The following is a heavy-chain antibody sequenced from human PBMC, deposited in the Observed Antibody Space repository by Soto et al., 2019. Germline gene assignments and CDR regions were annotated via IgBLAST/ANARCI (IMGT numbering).Heavy chain of an antibody. Sequence: PSETLSLTCTVSGGSISNHYLSWNRQPAGKGLEWIVRVYSSGVTHYNPSPKSRVTISLDTSKNQFSLRLLSVTDADTVVYYCARGQRFSDWFDPWAQGTLVTVSS. V-gene: IGHV4-4*07. CDR2: VYSSGVT. CDR3: ARGQRFSDWFDP. CDR1: GGSISNHY. J-gene: IGHJ5*02. D-gene: IGHD3-3*01.